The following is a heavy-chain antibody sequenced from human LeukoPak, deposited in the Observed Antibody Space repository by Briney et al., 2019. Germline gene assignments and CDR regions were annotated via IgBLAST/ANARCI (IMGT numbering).Heavy chain of an antibody. D-gene: IGHD4-23*01. Sequence: GGSLRLSCAASGFTFSNYWMSWVRQAPGKGLEWVANIKQDGSEKYYVDSVKGRFAISRDNAKNSLYLQMNSLRAEDTAVYYCATLSYGGNSFCFDYWGQGTLVTVSS. CDR2: IKQDGSEK. CDR1: GFTFSNYW. V-gene: IGHV3-7*01. J-gene: IGHJ4*02. CDR3: ATLSYGGNSFCFDY.